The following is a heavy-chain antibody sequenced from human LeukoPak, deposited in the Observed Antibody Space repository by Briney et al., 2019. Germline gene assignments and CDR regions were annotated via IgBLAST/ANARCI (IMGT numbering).Heavy chain of an antibody. D-gene: IGHD2-15*01. Sequence: GSLRLSCTASGFTFGDYAMSWFRQAPGKGLEWVGFIRSKAYGGTTEYAASVKGRFTISRDDSKSIAYLQMNSLKTEDTAVYYCTRPPYCSGGSCYSGWYFDLWGRGTLVTVSS. V-gene: IGHV3-49*03. CDR3: TRPPYCSGGSCYSGWYFDL. CDR2: IRSKAYGGTT. CDR1: GFTFGDYA. J-gene: IGHJ2*01.